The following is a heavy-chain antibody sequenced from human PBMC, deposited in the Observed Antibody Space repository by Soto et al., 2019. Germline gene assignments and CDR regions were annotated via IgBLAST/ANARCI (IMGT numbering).Heavy chain of an antibody. CDR2: IYHSGST. Sequence: SETLSLTCAVSGGSISSGGYSWSWIRQPPGKGLEWIGYIYHSGSTYYNPSLKSRVTILLDRSKNQFSLKLSSVTAADTAVYYCARSGVWGSYRYTNYFDYWGQGTLVTVSS. CDR3: ARSGVWGSYRYTNYFDY. J-gene: IGHJ4*02. CDR1: GGSISSGGYS. D-gene: IGHD3-16*02. V-gene: IGHV4-30-2*01.